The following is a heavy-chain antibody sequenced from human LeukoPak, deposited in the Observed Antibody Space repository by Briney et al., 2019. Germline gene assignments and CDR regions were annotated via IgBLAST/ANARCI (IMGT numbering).Heavy chain of an antibody. CDR1: GYTFTDYY. J-gene: IGHJ4*02. Sequence: ASVKVSCKASGYTFTDYYIHWLRHAPGLGLEWMGWINPNSGGTNYAPKFQGLVTMSSDTSITTAYMELSRLISDDTAVYYCARTKPPCTSCLLLDYWGQGTLVTVST. V-gene: IGHV1-2*02. CDR3: ARTKPPCTSCLLLDY. CDR2: INPNSGGT. D-gene: IGHD2-2*01.